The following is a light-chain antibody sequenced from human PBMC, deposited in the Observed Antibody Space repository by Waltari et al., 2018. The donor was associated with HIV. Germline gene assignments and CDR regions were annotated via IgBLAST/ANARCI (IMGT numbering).Light chain of an antibody. CDR3: QSFDNSLNGYV. CDR1: NSNIGANFD. Sequence: QSVLTQPPSVSGAPGQRVTISCTGSNSNIGANFDVQWYQVLPGTSPKLLIYAKSIRPSGVPDRFSGSNSGTSASLAITDLQPEDEAEYYCQSFDNSLNGYVFGTGTTVIVL. CDR2: AKS. J-gene: IGLJ1*01. V-gene: IGLV1-40*01.